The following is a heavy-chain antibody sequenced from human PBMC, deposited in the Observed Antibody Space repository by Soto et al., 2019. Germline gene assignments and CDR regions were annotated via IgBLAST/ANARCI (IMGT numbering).Heavy chain of an antibody. Sequence: PSETLSLTCTVSGGSISSGGYYWSWIRQHPGKVLELIGYIYYSGSTYYYPSLKSRVTISVDTSKNQFSLKLSSVTAADTAVYYCARDFPYGDIPGHYFDYWGQGTLVTVSS. CDR2: IYYSGST. V-gene: IGHV4-31*03. CDR3: ARDFPYGDIPGHYFDY. J-gene: IGHJ4*02. CDR1: GGSISSGGYY. D-gene: IGHD4-17*01.